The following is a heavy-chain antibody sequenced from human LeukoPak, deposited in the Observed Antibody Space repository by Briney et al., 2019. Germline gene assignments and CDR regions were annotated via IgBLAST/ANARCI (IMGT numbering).Heavy chain of an antibody. CDR3: ATWGSSSSPLPTMDV. Sequence: SVTVSCTASGGTFSSYAISWVRQAPGQGLEWMGGIIPIFGTANYAQKFQGRVTITADESTSTAYMELSSLRSEDTAVYYCATWGSSSSPLPTMDVWGQGTTVTVSS. CDR1: GGTFSSYA. D-gene: IGHD6-13*01. V-gene: IGHV1-69*13. CDR2: IIPIFGTA. J-gene: IGHJ6*02.